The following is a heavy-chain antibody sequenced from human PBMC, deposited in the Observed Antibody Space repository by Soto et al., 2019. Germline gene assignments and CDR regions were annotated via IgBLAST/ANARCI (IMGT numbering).Heavy chain of an antibody. CDR1: GGSVSSGGYY. CDR2: IYYSGST. Sequence: SETLSLTCTVSGGSVSSGGYYWSWIRQPPGKGLEWIGYIYYSGSTNYNPSLKSRVTISVDTSKNQFSLKLSSVTAADTAVYYCASVTRTCISTSCYRYYYGMDVWGQGTTVTVSS. V-gene: IGHV4-61*08. CDR3: ASVTRTCISTSCYRYYYGMDV. J-gene: IGHJ6*02. D-gene: IGHD2-2*02.